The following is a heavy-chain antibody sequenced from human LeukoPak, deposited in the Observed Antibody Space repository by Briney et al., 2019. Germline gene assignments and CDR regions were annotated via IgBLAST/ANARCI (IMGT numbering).Heavy chain of an antibody. V-gene: IGHV4-59*01. Sequence: SETPSLTCTVSGGSISSYYWSWIRQPPGKGLEWIGYIYYSGSTNYNPSLKSRVTISVDTSKNQFSLKLSSVTAADTAVYYCARSLPMAPGLFDYWGQGTLVTVSS. CDR2: IYYSGST. CDR3: ARSLPMAPGLFDY. CDR1: GGSISSYY. J-gene: IGHJ4*02.